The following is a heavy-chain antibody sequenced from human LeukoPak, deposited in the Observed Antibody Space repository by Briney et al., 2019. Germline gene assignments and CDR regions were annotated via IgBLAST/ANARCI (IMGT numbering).Heavy chain of an antibody. D-gene: IGHD6-19*01. Sequence: PSETLSLTCTVSGGSISSYYWHWIRQPPGKGLEWIGYIYYSGSTNYNPSLKSRVTISVDTSKNQFSLKLNSVTAADTAVYYCARLSYSSGAFWGQGTLVTVSS. CDR3: ARLSYSSGAF. CDR1: GGSISSYY. CDR2: IYYSGST. V-gene: IGHV4-59*08. J-gene: IGHJ4*02.